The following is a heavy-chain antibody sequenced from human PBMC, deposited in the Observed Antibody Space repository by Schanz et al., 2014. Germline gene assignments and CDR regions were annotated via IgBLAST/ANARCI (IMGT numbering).Heavy chain of an antibody. J-gene: IGHJ6*02. CDR1: GHPFTAYY. CDR2: INPNSGGT. Sequence: QVQLVQSGAEVKKPGASVKVSCKASGHPFTAYYMHWVRQAPGQGLERMGRINPNSGGTNYAENFQGRVTMTRDTSTSTVYMELSRLTSDDTALYYCARDGHSSIWDSYYFYGLDVWGQGTTVTVSS. V-gene: IGHV1-2*06. D-gene: IGHD6-13*01. CDR3: ARDGHSSIWDSYYFYGLDV.